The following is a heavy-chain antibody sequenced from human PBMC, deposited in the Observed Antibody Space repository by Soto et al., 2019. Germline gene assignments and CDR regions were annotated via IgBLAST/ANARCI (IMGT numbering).Heavy chain of an antibody. CDR2: IYYSGGT. V-gene: IGHV4-61*08. CDR1: GAALSSGGYF. J-gene: IGHJ5*02. Sequence: PSETLSLTCTVSGAALSSGGYFYTWVRQPPGKGLEWLGYIYYSGGTNYNPSLKSRVTISVDTSKNQFSLRLTSLTAADTAMYYCAVTRGMTRGVAVLNENWLDPWGQGTLVTAPQ. CDR3: AVTRGMTRGVAVLNENWLDP. D-gene: IGHD1-1*01.